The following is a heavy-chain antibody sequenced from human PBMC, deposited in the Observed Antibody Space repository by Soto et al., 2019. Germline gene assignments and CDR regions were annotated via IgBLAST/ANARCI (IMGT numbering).Heavy chain of an antibody. J-gene: IGHJ6*02. CDR2: INSDGSST. CDR3: ARVSSPNYGMDV. V-gene: IGHV3-74*01. CDR1: GFTFSSYW. Sequence: GGSLRLSCAPSGFTFSSYWMHWVRPAPGKGLVWVSRINSDGSSTSYADSVKGRFTISRDNAKNTLYLQMNSLRAEDTAVYYCARVSSPNYGMDVWGQGTTVTVSS.